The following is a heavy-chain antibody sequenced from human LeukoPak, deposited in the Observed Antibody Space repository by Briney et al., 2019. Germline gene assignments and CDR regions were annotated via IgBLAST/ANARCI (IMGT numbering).Heavy chain of an antibody. CDR2: ISSSGSTI. CDR1: GFTFSDYY. J-gene: IGHJ4*02. Sequence: GGSLRLSCAASGFTFSDYYMSWIRQAPGKGLEWVSYISSSGSTIYYADSVKGRFTISRDNSKNTLYLQMNSLRAEDTAVYYCAKDRDTYGYVTSFDYWGQGTLVTVSS. CDR3: AKDRDTYGYVTSFDY. V-gene: IGHV3-11*01. D-gene: IGHD5-18*01.